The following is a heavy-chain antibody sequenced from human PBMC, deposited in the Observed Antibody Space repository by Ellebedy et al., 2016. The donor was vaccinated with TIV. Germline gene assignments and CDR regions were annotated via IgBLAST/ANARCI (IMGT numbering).Heavy chain of an antibody. V-gene: IGHV4-4*02. D-gene: IGHD3-10*01. Sequence: MPSETLSLTCAVSGGSISSSNWWSWVRQPPGKGLEWIGYIYYSGSTYYNPSLKSRVTISVDTSKNQFSLKLSSVTAADTAVYYCTCMVRGVDDAFDIWGQGTMVTVSS. CDR2: IYYSGST. CDR3: TCMVRGVDDAFDI. J-gene: IGHJ3*02. CDR1: GGSISSSNW.